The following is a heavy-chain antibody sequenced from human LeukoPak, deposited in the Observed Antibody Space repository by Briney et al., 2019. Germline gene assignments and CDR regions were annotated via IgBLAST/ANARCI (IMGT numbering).Heavy chain of an antibody. J-gene: IGHJ4*02. V-gene: IGHV3-30*04. Sequence: GRSLRLSCAASGFTFSSYAMHWVRQAPGKGLEWVAVISYDGSNKYYADSVKGRFTVSRDSSKNTLYLQMNSLRAEDTAVYYCARERWSTYYFDYWGQGTLVTVSS. CDR3: ARERWSTYYFDY. CDR2: ISYDGSNK. D-gene: IGHD2-15*01. CDR1: GFTFSSYA.